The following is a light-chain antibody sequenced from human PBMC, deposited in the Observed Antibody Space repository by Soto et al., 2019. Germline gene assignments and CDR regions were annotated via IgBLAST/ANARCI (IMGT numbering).Light chain of an antibody. V-gene: IGLV1-47*01. Sequence: QSVLTQPPSASGTPGQRVTISCSGSSSNIGSNSVYWYQQLPGTAPKLLIYRNNQRPSGVPDRFSGSKSGTSASLAISGLRSEDEADYYCAAWDYSLSGHVVFGGGTKLTVL. J-gene: IGLJ2*01. CDR2: RNN. CDR1: SSNIGSNS. CDR3: AAWDYSLSGHVV.